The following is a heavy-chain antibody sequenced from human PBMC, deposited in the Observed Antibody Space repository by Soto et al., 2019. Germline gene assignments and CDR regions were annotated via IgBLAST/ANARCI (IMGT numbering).Heavy chain of an antibody. J-gene: IGHJ5*02. CDR2: IYYSGST. V-gene: IGHV4-31*03. Sequence: SETLSLTCTVSGGSISSGGYYWSWIRQHPGKGLEWIGYIYYSGSTYYNPSLKSRVTISVDTSKNQFSLKLSSVTAADRAVYYCATDRTRYCSSTSCYTSWFDPWGQGTLVTVSS. D-gene: IGHD2-2*02. CDR1: GGSISSGGYY. CDR3: ATDRTRYCSSTSCYTSWFDP.